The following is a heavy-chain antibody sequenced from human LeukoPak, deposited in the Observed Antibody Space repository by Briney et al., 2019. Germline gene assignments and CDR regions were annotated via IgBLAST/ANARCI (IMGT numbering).Heavy chain of an antibody. V-gene: IGHV3-48*03. CDR2: ISSSGSTI. D-gene: IGHD2-21*02. J-gene: IGHJ4*02. CDR1: GFTFSSYE. CDR3: ASHLQAYCGGGCYPNYFDY. Sequence: GGSLRLSCAASGFTFSSYEMNWVRQAPGKGLEWVSYISSSGSTIYYADSVKGRFTISRDNAKNSLYLQMNSLRAEDTAVYYCASHLQAYCGGGCYPNYFDYWGQGTLVTVSS.